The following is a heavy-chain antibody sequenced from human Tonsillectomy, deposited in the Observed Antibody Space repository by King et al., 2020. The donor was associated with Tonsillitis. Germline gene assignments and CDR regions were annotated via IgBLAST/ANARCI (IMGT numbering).Heavy chain of an antibody. Sequence: EVQLVESGGGLVQPGGSLKLSCAASRFTFSGSAMHWVRQASGKGLEWVGRIRSKANSFATAYAASVKGRFTSSRDDSKNTVYLQMKSLKTEDTAVYYCTRLAAPEYGDYGDYWGQGTLVTVSS. D-gene: IGHD4-17*01. V-gene: IGHV3-73*02. CDR3: TRLAAPEYGDYGDY. CDR2: IRSKANSFAT. J-gene: IGHJ4*02. CDR1: RFTFSGSA.